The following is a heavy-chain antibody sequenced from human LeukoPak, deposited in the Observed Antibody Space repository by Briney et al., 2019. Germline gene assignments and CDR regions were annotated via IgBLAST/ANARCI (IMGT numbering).Heavy chain of an antibody. CDR1: GGSFSGYY. CDR2: INHSGST. V-gene: IGHV4-34*01. CDR3: ARGLAYYYGSGSYYY. Sequence: SETLSLTCAVYGGSFSGYYWSWIRQPPGKGLGWIGEINHSGSTNYNPSLKSRVTISVDTSKNQFSLKLSSVTAADTAVYYCARGLAYYYGSGSYYYWGQGTLVTVSS. J-gene: IGHJ4*02. D-gene: IGHD3-10*01.